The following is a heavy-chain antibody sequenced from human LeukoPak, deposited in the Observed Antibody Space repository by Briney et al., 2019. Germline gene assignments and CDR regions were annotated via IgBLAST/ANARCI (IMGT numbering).Heavy chain of an antibody. D-gene: IGHD2/OR15-2a*01. Sequence: PSETLSLTCTVSGGSISSSSYYWGWIRQPPGKGLEWIGSIFYSGSTYYNPSLKSRVTISVDKSKNQFSLKLSSVTAADTAVYYCARDHSMTLFDYWGQGTLVTVSS. V-gene: IGHV4-39*07. CDR1: GGSISSSSYY. CDR3: ARDHSMTLFDY. J-gene: IGHJ4*02. CDR2: IFYSGST.